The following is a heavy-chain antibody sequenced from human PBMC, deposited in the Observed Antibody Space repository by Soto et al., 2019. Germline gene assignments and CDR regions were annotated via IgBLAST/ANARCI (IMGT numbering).Heavy chain of an antibody. J-gene: IGHJ3*02. CDR2: ISGSGGST. CDR1: GFTFSSYA. D-gene: IGHD5-18*01. CDR3: AKSEGYRYASEAFDI. Sequence: GGSLRLSCAASGFTFSSYAMSWVRQAPGRGLEWVSAISGSGGSTYYADFGKGRFTISRDNSKNTLYLQMNSLRAEDTAVYYCAKSEGYRYASEAFDIWGQGTMVTVSS. V-gene: IGHV3-23*01.